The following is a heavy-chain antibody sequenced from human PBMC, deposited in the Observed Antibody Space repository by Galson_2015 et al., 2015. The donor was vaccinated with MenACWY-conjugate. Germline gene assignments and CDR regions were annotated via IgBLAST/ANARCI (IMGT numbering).Heavy chain of an antibody. CDR1: GYRFDSHW. J-gene: IGHJ3*01. V-gene: IGHV5-51*01. CDR3: ARRRRIAARPSFFDV. D-gene: IGHD6-6*01. Sequence: QSGAEVKKPGESLKISCKGSGYRFDSHWLGWVRQVPGKGLEWMGIIYPDDSEIMYSPAFHGQVTISADKSISTAFLQWDSLKASDRAIYYWARRRRIAARPSFFDVWGQGTVVTGFS. CDR2: IYPDDSEI.